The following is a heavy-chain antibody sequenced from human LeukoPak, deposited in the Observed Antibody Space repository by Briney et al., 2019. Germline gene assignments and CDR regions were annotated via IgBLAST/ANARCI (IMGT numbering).Heavy chain of an antibody. CDR2: INPNSGGT. D-gene: IGHD5-12*01. J-gene: IGHJ6*02. CDR3: ARGLRYYYYGMDV. V-gene: IGHV1-2*02. Sequence: ASVNVSCKASGYTFTGYYMHWVRQAPGQGLEWMGWINPNSGGTNYEQKYQGRVTMTRDTSISKAYMELRRLRSDDTAVYYCARGLRYYYYGMDVWGQGTTVTVSS. CDR1: GYTFTGYY.